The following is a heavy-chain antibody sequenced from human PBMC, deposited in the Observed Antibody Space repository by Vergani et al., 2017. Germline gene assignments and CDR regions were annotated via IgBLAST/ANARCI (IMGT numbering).Heavy chain of an antibody. J-gene: IGHJ6*03. V-gene: IGHV4-34*01. CDR2: INHSGST. D-gene: IGHD3-16*01. CDR3: ARSRPWGYLHYYYYYYMDV. Sequence: QVQLQESGPGLVKPSETLSLTCTVYGGSFSGYYWSWIRQPPGKGLEWIGEINHSGSTNYNPSLKSRVTISVDTSKNQFSLKLSSVTAADTAVYYCARSRPWGYLHYYYYYYMDVWGKGTTVTVSS. CDR1: GGSFSGYY.